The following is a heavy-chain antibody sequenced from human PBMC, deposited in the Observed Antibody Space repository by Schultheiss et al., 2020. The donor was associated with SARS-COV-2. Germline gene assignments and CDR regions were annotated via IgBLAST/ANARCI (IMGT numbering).Heavy chain of an antibody. D-gene: IGHD3-10*01. CDR2: INPNSGGT. V-gene: IGHV1-2*04. J-gene: IGHJ6*02. CDR3: ARGSYYYYGMDV. Sequence: ASVKVSCKASGYTFTGYYMHWVRQAPGQGLGWMGWINPNSGGTNYAQKFQGWVTMTRDTSISTAYMELSRLRSDDTAVYYCARGSYYYYGMDVWGQGTTVTVSS. CDR1: GYTFTGYY.